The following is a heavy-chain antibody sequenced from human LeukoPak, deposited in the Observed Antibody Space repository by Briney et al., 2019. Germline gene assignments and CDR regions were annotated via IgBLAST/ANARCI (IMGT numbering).Heavy chain of an antibody. D-gene: IGHD6-13*01. Sequence: ASVKVSCKASGGTFSSYAISWVRQAPGQGLEWMGGIIPIFGTANYAQKFQGRVTITADGSTSTAYMELSSLRSEDTAVYYCARIAAAGFHNWFDPWGQGTLVTVSS. CDR2: IIPIFGTA. CDR3: ARIAAAGFHNWFDP. J-gene: IGHJ5*02. V-gene: IGHV1-69*13. CDR1: GGTFSSYA.